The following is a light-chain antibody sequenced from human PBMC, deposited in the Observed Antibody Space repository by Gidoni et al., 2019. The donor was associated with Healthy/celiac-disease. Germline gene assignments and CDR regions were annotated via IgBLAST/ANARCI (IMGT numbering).Light chain of an antibody. CDR2: DAS. Sequence: DIQMTQSPSSLSASVGDRVTITCQASQDISNYLNWYQQKPGKAPKLLIYDASNLETGVPSRFSGSGSGTDFTFTISSLQPEDIATYYCQQYDNLRLXVXGGTKVEIK. J-gene: IGKJ4*01. V-gene: IGKV1-33*01. CDR1: QDISNY. CDR3: QQYDNLRLX.